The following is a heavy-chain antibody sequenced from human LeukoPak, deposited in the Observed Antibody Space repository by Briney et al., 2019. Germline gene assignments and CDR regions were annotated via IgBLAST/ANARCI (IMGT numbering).Heavy chain of an antibody. V-gene: IGHV4-59*08. CDR1: GGSISSYY. CDR3: ARQYSSGWRPAFDY. D-gene: IGHD6-19*01. J-gene: IGHJ4*02. Sequence: SETLSLTCTVSGGSISSYYWSWIRQPPGKGLGWIGYIYCSGSTNYNPSLKSRVTISVDTSKNQFSLKLSSVTAADTAVYYCARQYSSGWRPAFDYWGQGTLVTVSS. CDR2: IYCSGST.